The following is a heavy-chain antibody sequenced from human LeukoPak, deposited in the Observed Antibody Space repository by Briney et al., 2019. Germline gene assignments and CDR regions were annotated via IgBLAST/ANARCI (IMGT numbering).Heavy chain of an antibody. CDR2: INWNAVRV. V-gene: IGHV3-20*04. CDR1: GFTFNNYG. CDR3: ARLRIYDSSGYYFEIDY. J-gene: IGHJ4*02. Sequence: GESLRLACAASGFTFNNYGMSWVRQAPGKGLEWVSGINWNAVRVGYADSVKGRFTISRDNAKNSLYLQMNSLRAEDTAFYYCARLRIYDSSGYYFEIDYWGQGTLVTVSS. D-gene: IGHD3-22*01.